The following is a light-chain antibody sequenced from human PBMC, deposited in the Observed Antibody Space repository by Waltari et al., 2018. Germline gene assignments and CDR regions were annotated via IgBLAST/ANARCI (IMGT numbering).Light chain of an antibody. Sequence: IVLTQSPGTLSLSPGERATLSCRASQRVGTFLVWYQQKPGQAPRLLIQGASTRATGTPDRFSGSGSGTDFSLTISRLEPEDFVMYYCQHYVRLPVTFGQGTKVEI. J-gene: IGKJ1*01. CDR2: GAS. CDR3: QHYVRLPVT. V-gene: IGKV3-20*01. CDR1: QRVGTF.